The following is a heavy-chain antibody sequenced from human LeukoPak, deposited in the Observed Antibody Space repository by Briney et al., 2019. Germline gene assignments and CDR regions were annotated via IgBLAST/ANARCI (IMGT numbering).Heavy chain of an antibody. V-gene: IGHV1-46*01. D-gene: IGHD3-10*01. CDR1: GYTFTSYY. J-gene: IGHJ6*03. CDR3: ARSMVRGVIEGPAPYYYYMDV. CDR2: INPSGGST. Sequence: ASVKVSCKASGYTFTSYYMHWVRQAPGQGLEWMGIINPSGGSTSYAQKFQGRVTMTRDTSTSTVYMELSSLRSEDTAVYYCARSMVRGVIEGPAPYYYYMDVWGKGTTVTVS.